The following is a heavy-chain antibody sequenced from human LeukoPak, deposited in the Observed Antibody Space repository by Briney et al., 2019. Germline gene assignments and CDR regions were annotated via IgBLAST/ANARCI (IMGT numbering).Heavy chain of an antibody. J-gene: IGHJ1*01. CDR3: AALDSSGYYYYFQH. CDR2: IYYSGST. Sequence: SETLSLTCTVSDGSISSYYWSWIRQPPGKGLEWIGYIYYSGSTNYNPSLKSRVTISVDTSKNQFSLKLSSVTAADTAVYYCAALDSSGYYYYFQHWGQGTLVTVSS. V-gene: IGHV4-59*01. D-gene: IGHD3-22*01. CDR1: DGSISSYY.